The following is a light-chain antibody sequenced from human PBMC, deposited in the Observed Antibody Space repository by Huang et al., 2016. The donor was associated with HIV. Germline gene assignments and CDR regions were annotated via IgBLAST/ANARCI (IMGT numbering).Light chain of an antibody. Sequence: EIVMTQSPATLSVSPGERATLSCRASQSVSSNLAWYQQKPGQAPRLLIYGASTRATDIPDRFSGSGSGTEFTLTISSLQSEDFAVYYCQQYNNWPPYTFGQGTKLEIK. CDR2: GAS. CDR3: QQYNNWPPYT. J-gene: IGKJ2*01. V-gene: IGKV3-15*01. CDR1: QSVSSN.